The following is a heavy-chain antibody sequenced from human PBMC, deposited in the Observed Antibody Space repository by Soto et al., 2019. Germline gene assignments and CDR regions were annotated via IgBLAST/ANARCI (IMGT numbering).Heavy chain of an antibody. CDR1: GFTFSGYY. J-gene: IGHJ4*02. Sequence: PGGSLRLSCAASGFTFSGYYVTWIRQAPGKGLERVSYISSSGGTIFYADSVKGRFTISRDNAKNSLYLQMNSLRPEDTAVYYCARDRARIFELGYWGQGTLVTVSS. V-gene: IGHV3-11*01. CDR3: ARDRARIFELGY. CDR2: ISSSGGTI. D-gene: IGHD3-3*01.